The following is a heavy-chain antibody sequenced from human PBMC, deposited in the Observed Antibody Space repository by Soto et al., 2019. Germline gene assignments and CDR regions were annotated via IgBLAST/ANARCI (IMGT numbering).Heavy chain of an antibody. CDR2: ISSSSSYI. CDR3: ARDYCSSTSCYYP. V-gene: IGHV3-21*01. CDR1: GFSFSSDS. J-gene: IGHJ5*02. Sequence: PGGSLRLSCAASGFSFSSDSMNWVRQAPGKGLEWVSSISSSSSYIYYADSVKGRFTISRDNAKNSLYLQMNSLRAEDTAVYYCARDYCSSTSCYYPWGQGALVTV. D-gene: IGHD2-2*01.